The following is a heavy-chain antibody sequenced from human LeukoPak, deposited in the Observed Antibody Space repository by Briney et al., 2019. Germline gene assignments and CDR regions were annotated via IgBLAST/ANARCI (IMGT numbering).Heavy chain of an antibody. D-gene: IGHD3-10*01. Sequence: PGGSLRLSCAASGFTFSSYAMGWVRQAPGKGLEWVSAISGSGGSTYYADSVKGRFTISRDNSKNTLYLQMNSLRAEDTAVYYCAKGAWGPGSYYARDPFDYWGQGTLVTVSS. CDR1: GFTFSSYA. V-gene: IGHV3-23*01. CDR2: ISGSGGST. J-gene: IGHJ4*02. CDR3: AKGAWGPGSYYARDPFDY.